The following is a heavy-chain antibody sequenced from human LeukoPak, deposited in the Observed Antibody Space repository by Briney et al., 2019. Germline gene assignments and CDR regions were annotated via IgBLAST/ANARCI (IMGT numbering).Heavy chain of an antibody. CDR3: ARSPGGGFDI. J-gene: IGHJ3*02. Sequence: SETLSLTCTVSGGSITNFYGGWIRQSPGKGLELIGYIYYSGTTNCSPSLKSRVSISVDTSKKQFSLKLSSVTAADTAVYYCARSPGGGFDIWGQGTMVTVSS. CDR2: IYYSGTT. V-gene: IGHV4-59*01. CDR1: GGSITNFY. D-gene: IGHD2-15*01.